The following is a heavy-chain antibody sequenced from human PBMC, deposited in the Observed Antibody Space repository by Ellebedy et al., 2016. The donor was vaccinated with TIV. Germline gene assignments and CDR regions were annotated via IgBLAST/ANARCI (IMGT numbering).Heavy chain of an antibody. V-gene: IGHV3-30*04. CDR3: ARDSDASMVQGILMDDFDF. Sequence: GGSLRLXXAASGFTLTTFPMHWVRQAPGKGLEWVAVISYDGTNKYYADSVKGRFTISRDDSKDTLYLQMNSLRLDDTAVYYCARDSDASMVQGILMDDFDFWGQGTLVTVSS. D-gene: IGHD3-10*01. J-gene: IGHJ4*02. CDR2: ISYDGTNK. CDR1: GFTLTTFP.